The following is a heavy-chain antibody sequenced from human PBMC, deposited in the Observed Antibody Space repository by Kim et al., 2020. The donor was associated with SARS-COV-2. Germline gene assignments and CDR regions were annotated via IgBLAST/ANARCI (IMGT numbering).Heavy chain of an antibody. D-gene: IGHD3-10*01. CDR1: GFTVSSNY. CDR2: IYSGGST. CDR3: ARVLLWFGEPTFDYYYGMDV. J-gene: IGHJ6*02. Sequence: GGSLRLSCAASGFTVSSNYMSWVRQAPGKGLEWVSVIYSGGSTYYADSVKGRFTISRDNSKNTLYLQMNSLRAEDTAVYYCARVLLWFGEPTFDYYYGMDVWGQGTTVTVSS. V-gene: IGHV3-66*02.